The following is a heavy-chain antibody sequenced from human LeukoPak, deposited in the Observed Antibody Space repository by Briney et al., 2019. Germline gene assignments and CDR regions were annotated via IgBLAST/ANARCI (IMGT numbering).Heavy chain of an antibody. Sequence: PGGSLRLSCAASGFTFSSYGMHWVRQAPGKGLEWVAVISYDGNNSYYADSVKGRFTISRDNSKNTLYLQMKSLRAEDTPVYYWAGSDTIGYTPREWDYWYFDLWGRGTLVTVSS. CDR3: AGSDTIGYTPREWDYWYFDL. V-gene: IGHV3-33*05. D-gene: IGHD3-16*02. J-gene: IGHJ2*01. CDR2: ISYDGNNS. CDR1: GFTFSSYG.